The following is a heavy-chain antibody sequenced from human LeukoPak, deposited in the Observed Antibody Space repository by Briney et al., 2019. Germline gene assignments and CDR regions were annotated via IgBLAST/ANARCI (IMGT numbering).Heavy chain of an antibody. CDR1: GGSISSSSYY. D-gene: IGHD3-16*01. V-gene: IGHV4-39*07. CDR3: ARFTPQGYGWGGYNRFDP. Sequence: SETLSLTCTVSGGSISSSSYYWGWIRQPPGKGLEWIGSTYYSGSTYYNPSLKSRVTISVDTSKNQFSLKLSSVTAADTAVYYCARFTPQGYGWGGYNRFDPWGQGTLVTVSS. CDR2: TYYSGST. J-gene: IGHJ5*02.